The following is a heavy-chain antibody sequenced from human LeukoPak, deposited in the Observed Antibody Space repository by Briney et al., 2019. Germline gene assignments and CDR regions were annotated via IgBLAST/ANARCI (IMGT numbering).Heavy chain of an antibody. Sequence: GGSLRLSCAASGFTFSSYGMSWVRQAPGKGLEWVSRINSDGSSTSYADSVKGRYTISRDNAKNTLYLQMNSQRAEDTAVYYCARGPRDTYYYDSSGYYYGTWGQGTLVTVSS. CDR3: ARGPRDTYYYDSSGYYYGT. CDR2: INSDGSST. D-gene: IGHD3-22*01. CDR1: GFTFSSYG. J-gene: IGHJ4*02. V-gene: IGHV3-74*01.